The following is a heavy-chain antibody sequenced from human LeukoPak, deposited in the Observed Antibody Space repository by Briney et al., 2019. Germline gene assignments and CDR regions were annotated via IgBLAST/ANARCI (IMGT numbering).Heavy chain of an antibody. J-gene: IGHJ4*02. CDR1: GFTFSSYA. CDR2: ISYDGSNK. CDR3: ARGFRITMVRGVIIKGSRFDY. Sequence: AGGSLRLSCAASGFTFSSYAMHWVRQAPGKGLEWVAVISYDGSNKYYADSVKGRFTISRDNSKNTLYLQMNSLRAEDTAVYYCARGFRITMVRGVIIKGSRFDYWGQGTLVTVSS. D-gene: IGHD3-10*01. V-gene: IGHV3-30-3*01.